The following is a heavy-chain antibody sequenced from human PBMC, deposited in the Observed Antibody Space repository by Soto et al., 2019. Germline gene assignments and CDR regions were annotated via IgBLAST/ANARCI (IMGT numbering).Heavy chain of an antibody. D-gene: IGHD2-8*02. V-gene: IGHV4-59*01. CDR3: ARGGGVYYFDY. Sequence: QVQLQESGPGLVKPSETLSLTCTVSGGSISSYYWSWIRQPPGKGLEWIGYIYYSGITDYNPSLKSRVTISVDTSKSQFSLKLSSVIAADTAVYYCARGGGVYYFDYWGQGTLVTVSS. J-gene: IGHJ4*02. CDR2: IYYSGIT. CDR1: GGSISSYY.